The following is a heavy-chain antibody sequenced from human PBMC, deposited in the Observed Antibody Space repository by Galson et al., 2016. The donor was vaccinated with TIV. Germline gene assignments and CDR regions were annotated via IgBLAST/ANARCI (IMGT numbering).Heavy chain of an antibody. CDR2: IHPKSGGT. V-gene: IGHV1-2*06. Sequence: SVKVSCKASGYTFTDYFLHWVRQAPGQGPEWMGRIHPKSGGTDHAQNFQGRVTMARDTSISTVYMEINSLKSDDTAVYYCARGCIAARSHFDNWGQGTLATVSS. J-gene: IGHJ4*02. CDR1: GYTFTDYF. D-gene: IGHD6-6*01. CDR3: ARGCIAARSHFDN.